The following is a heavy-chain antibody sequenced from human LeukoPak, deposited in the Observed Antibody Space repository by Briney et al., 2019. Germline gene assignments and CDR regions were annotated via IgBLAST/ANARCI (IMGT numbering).Heavy chain of an antibody. V-gene: IGHV3-23*01. CDR3: AKDTSVGAFDI. CDR2: ISGSDRST. J-gene: IGHJ3*02. CDR1: GFTFSSYA. D-gene: IGHD5/OR15-5a*01. Sequence: GGSLRLSCAASGFTFSSYAMSWVRQAPGKGLEWVSGISGSDRSTYYADSVKGRFIISRDNSKNTLYLQMNSLRAEDTAVYYCAKDTSVGAFDIWGQGTMVTVSS.